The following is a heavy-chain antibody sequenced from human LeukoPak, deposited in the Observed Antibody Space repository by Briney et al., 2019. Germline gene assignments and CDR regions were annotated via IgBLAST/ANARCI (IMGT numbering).Heavy chain of an antibody. Sequence: GASVKVSCKASGYTFTDYYMHWVRQAPGQGLEWMGIINASSGDTTYAQKFRGRVTMTRDTSTSTVYMELSSLISEDTAVYFCATEKYCSRTTCSGSFDCWGQGTLVTVSS. CDR3: ATEKYCSRTTCSGSFDC. D-gene: IGHD2-2*01. J-gene: IGHJ4*02. V-gene: IGHV1-46*01. CDR1: GYTFTDYY. CDR2: INASSGDT.